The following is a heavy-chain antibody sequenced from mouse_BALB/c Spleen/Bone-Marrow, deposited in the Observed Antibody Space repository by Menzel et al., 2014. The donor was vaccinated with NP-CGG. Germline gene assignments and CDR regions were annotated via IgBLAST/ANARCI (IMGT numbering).Heavy chain of an antibody. J-gene: IGHJ2*01. V-gene: IGHV14-3*02. CDR1: GFNIKDTC. CDR3: TRRGFDF. Sequence: VQLQQSGAELVKPGASVKLSCTASGFNIKDTCIHWVKRRPEQGLEWIGRIDPENGNIKYDPKFQVKATITADTSSNTAYLQLSSLTSEDTAVYYCTRRGFDFWGQGTTLTVSS. CDR2: IDPENGNI.